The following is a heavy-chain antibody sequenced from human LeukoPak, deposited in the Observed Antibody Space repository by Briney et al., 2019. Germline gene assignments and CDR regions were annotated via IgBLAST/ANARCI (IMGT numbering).Heavy chain of an antibody. Sequence: GGSLRLSCAGSGFSFSSYGMHWVRQAPGKGLEWMAFIRSDGSNKYYADSVKGRFTVSRDNSMNTLYLQMNSLRAEDTAIYYCAKVGDNWDFDYWGQGTLVTVSS. J-gene: IGHJ4*02. CDR1: GFSFSSYG. CDR3: AKVGDNWDFDY. D-gene: IGHD1-1*01. CDR2: IRSDGSNK. V-gene: IGHV3-30*02.